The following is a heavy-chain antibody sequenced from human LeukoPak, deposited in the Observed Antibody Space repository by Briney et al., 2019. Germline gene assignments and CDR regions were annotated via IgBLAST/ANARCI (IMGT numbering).Heavy chain of an antibody. CDR1: GFTFTAYA. J-gene: IGHJ3*02. V-gene: IGHV3-23*01. D-gene: IGHD4-17*01. Sequence: GGSLRLSCTASGFTFTAYAMMWVRQAPGQGPEWVSAIRGGGGSAFYADSVKGRFTISRDNSKYTLYLQMNSLRSEDTAVYYCARDTNGDYIGDFDMWGPGTMVTVSS. CDR2: IRGGGGSA. CDR3: ARDTNGDYIGDFDM.